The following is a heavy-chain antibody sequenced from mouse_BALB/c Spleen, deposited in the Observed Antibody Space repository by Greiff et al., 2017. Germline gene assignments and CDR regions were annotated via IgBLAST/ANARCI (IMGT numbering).Heavy chain of an antibody. V-gene: IGHV5-6-4*01. CDR1: GFTFSSYT. CDR2: ISSGGSYT. D-gene: IGHD1-1*01. Sequence: VKLMESGGGLVKPGGSLKLSCAASGFTFSSYTMSWVRQTPEKRLEWVATISSGGSYTYYPDSVKGRFTISRDNAKNTLYLQMSSLKSEDTAMYYCTRDYYGSSPYYFDYWGQGTTLTVSS. CDR3: TRDYYGSSPYYFDY. J-gene: IGHJ2*01.